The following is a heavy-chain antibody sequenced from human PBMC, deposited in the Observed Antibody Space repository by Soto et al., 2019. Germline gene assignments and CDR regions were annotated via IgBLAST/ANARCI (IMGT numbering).Heavy chain of an antibody. CDR2: IYYSGST. Sequence: SETLSLTCTVSGGSISSYYWSWIRQPPGKGLEWIGDIYYSGSTNYNPSLKSRVTISVDTSKTQFSLKLSSVTAADTAVYYCAGAELDRPAYLLPWGQGTLVTVSS. CDR1: GGSISSYY. CDR3: AGAELDRPAYLLP. V-gene: IGHV4-59*01. D-gene: IGHD1-1*01. J-gene: IGHJ5*02.